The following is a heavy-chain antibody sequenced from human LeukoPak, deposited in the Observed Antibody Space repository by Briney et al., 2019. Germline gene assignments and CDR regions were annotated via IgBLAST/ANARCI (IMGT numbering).Heavy chain of an antibody. J-gene: IGHJ4*02. D-gene: IGHD6-13*01. CDR2: ISAYNGNT. Sequence: XXGQGLEXXGWISAYNGNTNYAQKLQGRVTMTTDTSTSTAYMELRSLRSDDTAVYYCAREGPWRAAGFDYWGQGTLVTVPS. V-gene: IGHV1-18*01. CDR3: AREGPWRAAGFDY.